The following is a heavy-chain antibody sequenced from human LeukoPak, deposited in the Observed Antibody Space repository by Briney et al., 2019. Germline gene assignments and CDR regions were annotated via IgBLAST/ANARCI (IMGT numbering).Heavy chain of an antibody. CDR1: GFTFSRHA. D-gene: IGHD3-10*01. J-gene: IGHJ3*02. Sequence: GGSLRLSCAASGFTFSRHAMSWVRQGPGKGLEWVSALSGDGTSTYYADSVKGRFTISRDNSKYTLYLQMNSLRVEDTAVYYCARDPPAGVVRGGRAFDIWGQGTLVTVSP. CDR3: ARDPPAGVVRGGRAFDI. CDR2: LSGDGTST. V-gene: IGHV3-23*01.